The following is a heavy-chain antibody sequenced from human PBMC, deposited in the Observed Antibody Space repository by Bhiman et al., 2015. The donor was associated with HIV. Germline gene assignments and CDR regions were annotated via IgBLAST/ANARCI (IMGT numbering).Heavy chain of an antibody. CDR1: GFTVSDNF. D-gene: IGHD6-13*01. Sequence: EVQLVESGGGLIQPGGSLRLSCAASGFTVSDNFMSWVRQAPGKGLEWVSVIYSGGGTWYTGSVMGRFTISRDNSKNTLYLQMNSLRADDTAVYYCARGRKDIAAVDGLDNDGFDMWGQGTMVTVSS. CDR2: IYSGGGT. CDR3: ARGRKDIAAVDGLDNDGFDM. J-gene: IGHJ3*02. V-gene: IGHV3-53*01.